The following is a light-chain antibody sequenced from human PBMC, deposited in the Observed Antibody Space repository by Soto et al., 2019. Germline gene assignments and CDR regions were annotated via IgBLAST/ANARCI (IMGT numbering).Light chain of an antibody. CDR1: SSDVGSYNL. Sequence: QSALTQPASVSGSPGQSITTSCTGTSSDVGSYNLVSWYQQHPGKAPKLMIYEVTKRPSGVSNRFSGSKSGNTASLTISGLQAEDEADYYCCSYAGSSTFLYVFGTGTKVTVL. V-gene: IGLV2-23*02. CDR2: EVT. CDR3: CSYAGSSTFLYV. J-gene: IGLJ1*01.